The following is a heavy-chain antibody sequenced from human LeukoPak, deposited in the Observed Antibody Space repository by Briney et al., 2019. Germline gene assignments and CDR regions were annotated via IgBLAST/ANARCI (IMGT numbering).Heavy chain of an antibody. CDR2: ISSSSSYI. D-gene: IGHD3-3*01. CDR1: GFTFSSYI. Sequence: GGSLRLSCAASGFTFSSYIMNWVRQAPGKGLEWVSSISSSSSYIYYADSVKGRFTISRDNAKNSLYLQMNSLRAEDTAVYYCARALRFGVVTLRFDPWGQGTLVTVSS. CDR3: ARALRFGVVTLRFDP. J-gene: IGHJ5*02. V-gene: IGHV3-21*01.